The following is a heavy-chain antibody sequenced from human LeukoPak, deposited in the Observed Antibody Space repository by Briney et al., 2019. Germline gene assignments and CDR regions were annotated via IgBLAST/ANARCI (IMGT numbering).Heavy chain of an antibody. CDR2: INPNSGGT. CDR3: ARDRNYYDSSGGFDY. CDR1: GYTFTGYY. D-gene: IGHD3-22*01. J-gene: IGHJ4*02. V-gene: IGHV1-2*02. Sequence: ASVTVSCKASGYTFTGYYMHWVRQAPGQGLEWMGWINPNSGGTNYAQKFQGRVTMTRDTSISTAYMELSRLRSDDTAVYYCARDRNYYDSSGGFDYWGQGTLVTVSS.